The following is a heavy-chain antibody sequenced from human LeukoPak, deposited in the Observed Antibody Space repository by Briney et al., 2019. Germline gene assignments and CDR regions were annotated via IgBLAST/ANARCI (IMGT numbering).Heavy chain of an antibody. CDR1: GFTFSSYS. CDR3: ARVGVPVAFDI. V-gene: IGHV3-21*01. CDR2: ISSSSSYI. Sequence: GGSLKLSCAASGFTFSSYSMNWVRQAPGKGLEWGSSISSSSSYIYYADSVKGRFTISRDNAKNSLYLQMNSLRAEDTAVYYCARVGVPVAFDIWGQGTMVTVSS. J-gene: IGHJ3*02. D-gene: IGHD3-16*01.